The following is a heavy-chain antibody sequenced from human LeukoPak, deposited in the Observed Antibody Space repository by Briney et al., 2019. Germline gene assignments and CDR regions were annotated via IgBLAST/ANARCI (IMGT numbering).Heavy chain of an antibody. D-gene: IGHD6-13*01. V-gene: IGHV1-8*01. CDR2: MNPNSGNT. CDR1: GYTFTSYD. J-gene: IGHJ6*02. Sequence: ASVKVSCKASGYTFTSYDINWVRQATGQGLEWMGWMNPNSGNTGYARKFQGRVTMTRNTSISTAYMELSSLRSEDTAVYYCARGPYSSSWYYYGMDVWGQGTTVTVSS. CDR3: ARGPYSSSWYYYGMDV.